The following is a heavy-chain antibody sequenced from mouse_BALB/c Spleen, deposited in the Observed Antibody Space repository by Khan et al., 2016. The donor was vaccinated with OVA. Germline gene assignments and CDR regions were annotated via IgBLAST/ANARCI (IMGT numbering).Heavy chain of an antibody. CDR2: INTYTGEP. V-gene: IGHV9-3-1*01. D-gene: IGHD3-1*01. CDR1: GYTFTDYG. Sequence: QIQLVQSGAELKKPGETVKISCKASGYTFTDYGMNWVKQTPGKGLKWMGWINTYTGEPTYADDLKGRFAFSFETATSTVYLQMNNLKYEDTATYLYSSHSHWYFDAWGAGTTVTVSS. J-gene: IGHJ1*01. CDR3: SSHSHWYFDA.